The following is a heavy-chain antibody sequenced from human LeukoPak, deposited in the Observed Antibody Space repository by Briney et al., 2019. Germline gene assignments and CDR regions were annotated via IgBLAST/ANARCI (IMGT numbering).Heavy chain of an antibody. J-gene: IGHJ4*02. CDR3: ARVGDHDSGGYYKGDY. D-gene: IGHD3-22*01. V-gene: IGHV4-38-2*01. Sequence: SETLSLTCAVSGYSISSGYYWGWVRQPPGKGLGWIGSSYHSGSTYYNPSLKSRVTTSVYTSKNQFSLKLRSVTAADTAVYYCARVGDHDSGGYYKGDYWGQGTLVTVSS. CDR2: SYHSGST. CDR1: GYSISSGYY.